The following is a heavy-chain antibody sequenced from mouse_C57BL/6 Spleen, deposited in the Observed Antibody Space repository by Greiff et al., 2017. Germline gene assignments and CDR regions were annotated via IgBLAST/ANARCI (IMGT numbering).Heavy chain of an antibody. D-gene: IGHD2-4*01. CDR1: GYTFTSYW. Sequence: QVQLQQPGAELVKPGASVKLSCKASGYTFTSYWMHWVKQRPGQGLEWIGMIHPNRGSTNYHEKFKSKATLTVDKSSSTAYMQFSSLTSEDSAVYYCARGDYDGDYYAMDYWGQVTSVTVSS. CDR3: ARGDYDGDYYAMDY. CDR2: IHPNRGST. V-gene: IGHV1-64*01. J-gene: IGHJ4*01.